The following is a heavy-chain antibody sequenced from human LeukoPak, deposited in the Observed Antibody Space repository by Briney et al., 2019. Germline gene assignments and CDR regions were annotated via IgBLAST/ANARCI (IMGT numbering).Heavy chain of an antibody. CDR2: ISGSGVTT. D-gene: IGHD1-1*01. J-gene: IGHJ4*02. CDR3: AKGINWNDY. Sequence: WGSLRLYCAASGFTFNNYGMSWVRQAPGKGLEWVSGISGSGVTTYYADSVKGRFTISRDNSKNTLYLQMNSLRAEDTALYYCAKGINWNDYWGQGTLVTVSS. V-gene: IGHV3-23*01. CDR1: GFTFNNYG.